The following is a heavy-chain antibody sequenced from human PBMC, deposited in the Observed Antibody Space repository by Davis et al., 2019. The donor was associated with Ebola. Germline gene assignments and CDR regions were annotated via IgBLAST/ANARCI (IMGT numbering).Heavy chain of an antibody. CDR1: GFTFTNYA. V-gene: IGHV3-23*01. CDR3: ATCGFCVSSSGTDY. CDR2: ISGAGYNT. J-gene: IGHJ4*02. Sequence: GESLKISCEASGFTFTNYAMSWVRQGPGQGLEWVAGISGAGYNTYHADSVKGRFTISRDNSKNTLYLQMNSLSADDTAVYYCATCGFCVSSSGTDYRGQGTLVTVSS. D-gene: IGHD6-19*01.